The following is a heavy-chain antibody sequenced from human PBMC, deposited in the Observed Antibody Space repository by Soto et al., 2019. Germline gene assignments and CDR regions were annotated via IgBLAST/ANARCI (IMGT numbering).Heavy chain of an antibody. V-gene: IGHV3-23*01. Sequence: GGSLRLSCSASGFTFSRYAMSWGRQAPGKGLGWVSAISGSGGSTYYADSVKGRFTISRDNSKNTLYLQMNSLRAEDTAVYYCAKKDIVVVVAAYLDYWGQGTLVTVSS. D-gene: IGHD2-15*01. CDR3: AKKDIVVVVAAYLDY. CDR2: ISGSGGST. J-gene: IGHJ4*02. CDR1: GFTFSRYA.